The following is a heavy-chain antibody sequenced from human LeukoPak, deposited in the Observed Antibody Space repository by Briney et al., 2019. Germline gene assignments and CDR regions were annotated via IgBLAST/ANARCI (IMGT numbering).Heavy chain of an antibody. J-gene: IGHJ4*02. Sequence: ASVKVSCKASGYTFTSYGISWVRQAPGQGLEWMGWISAYNGNTNYAQKFQGRVTMTRDTSISTAYMELSRLSSDDTAVYYCARLELPFDYWGQGTLVTVSS. CDR3: ARLELPFDY. CDR1: GYTFTSYG. V-gene: IGHV1-18*01. CDR2: ISAYNGNT. D-gene: IGHD1-7*01.